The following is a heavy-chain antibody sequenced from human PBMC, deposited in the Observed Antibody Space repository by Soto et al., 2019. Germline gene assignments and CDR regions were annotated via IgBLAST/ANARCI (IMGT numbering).Heavy chain of an antibody. V-gene: IGHV3-30*18. J-gene: IGHJ3*02. CDR1: GFTFSSNG. CDR2: ISYDGSNK. Sequence: QVQLVESGGGVVQPGRSLRLSCAASGFTFSSNGMHWVRQAPGKGLEWVAVISYDGSNKYYADSVKGRFTISRDKSKNTVYLQMDSLRGEDTAVYYCAKDFYSSSGYGAFDIWGQGTMVTVSS. CDR3: AKDFYSSSGYGAFDI. D-gene: IGHD6-13*01.